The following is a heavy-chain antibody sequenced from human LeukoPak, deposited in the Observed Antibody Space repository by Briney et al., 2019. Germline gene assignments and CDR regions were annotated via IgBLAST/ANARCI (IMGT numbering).Heavy chain of an antibody. V-gene: IGHV3-30*18. Sequence: PGRSLRLPCAASGFTFSSYGMHWVRQAPGKGLEWVAVISYDGSNKYYADSVKGRFTISRDNSKNTLYLQMNSLRAEDTAVYYCAKDRGDGYNYDYYYGMDVWGQGTTVTVSS. CDR2: ISYDGSNK. CDR1: GFTFSSYG. D-gene: IGHD5-24*01. J-gene: IGHJ6*02. CDR3: AKDRGDGYNYDYYYGMDV.